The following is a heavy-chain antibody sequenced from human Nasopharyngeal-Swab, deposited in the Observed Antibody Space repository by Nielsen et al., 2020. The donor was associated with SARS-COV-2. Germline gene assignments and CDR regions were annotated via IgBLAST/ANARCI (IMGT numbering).Heavy chain of an antibody. CDR1: GGSISSGGYY. Sequence: LRLSCTVSGGSISSGGYYWSWIRQHPGKGLEWIGYIYYSGSTYYNPSLKSRVTISVDTSKNQFSLKLSSVTAADTAVYYCARAYGDYPYWADYWGQGTTVTVSS. CDR2: IYYSGST. V-gene: IGHV4-31*03. D-gene: IGHD4-17*01. J-gene: IGHJ4*03. CDR3: ARAYGDYPYWADY.